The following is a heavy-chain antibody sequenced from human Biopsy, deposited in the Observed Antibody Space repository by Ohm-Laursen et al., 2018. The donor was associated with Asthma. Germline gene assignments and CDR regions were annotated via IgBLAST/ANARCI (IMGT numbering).Heavy chain of an antibody. V-gene: IGHV1-69*01. CDR3: ARGGYYGDRRHHNGLDV. J-gene: IGHJ6*02. CDR2: IIPIYGTT. CDR1: GDIFSSFG. D-gene: IGHD4-17*01. Sequence: SSVKVSCKTSGDIFSSFGIKWVRQAPGQGLEWMGGIIPIYGTTHTAQKFQVRVTITADEFTSTAYTDLTSLRTEDTGVYYCARGGYYGDRRHHNGLDVWGQGTTVTVSS.